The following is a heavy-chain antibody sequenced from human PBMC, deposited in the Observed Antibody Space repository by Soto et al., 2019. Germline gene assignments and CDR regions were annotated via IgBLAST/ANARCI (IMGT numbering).Heavy chain of an antibody. Sequence: ASVKVSCKASGYTFTSYDIYWVRQATGQGLEWMGWLNPNTGNSGYAQKFQGRITVTSDTSINTVHMELSSLRSEDTAVYYCARLPPPNYCSGSNCSGYWGQGTLVTIYS. V-gene: IGHV1-8*01. CDR2: LNPNTGNS. CDR1: GYTFTSYD. D-gene: IGHD2-15*01. CDR3: ARLPPPNYCSGSNCSGY. J-gene: IGHJ4*02.